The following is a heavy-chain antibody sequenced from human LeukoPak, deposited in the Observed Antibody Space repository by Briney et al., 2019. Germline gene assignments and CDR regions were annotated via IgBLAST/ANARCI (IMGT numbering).Heavy chain of an antibody. CDR1: AFTFSSYW. CDR2: INQDGGET. V-gene: IGHV3-7*05. Sequence: GGSLRLSCAASAFTFSSYWMTWVRQAPGKGLEWVANINQDGGETYYVDSVKGRFTISRDNAKNSLYLQMNSLRAEDTAVYYCPRGGYFSTYWGQGTLVTVSS. CDR3: PRGGYFSTY. D-gene: IGHD3-3*02. J-gene: IGHJ4*02.